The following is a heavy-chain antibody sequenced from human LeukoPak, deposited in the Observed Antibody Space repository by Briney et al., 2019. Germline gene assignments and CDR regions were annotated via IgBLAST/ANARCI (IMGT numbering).Heavy chain of an antibody. D-gene: IGHD6-25*01. J-gene: IGHJ5*02. CDR3: ASRLPFDPDSIAAGWFDP. CDR2: IYHTGST. Sequence: GSLRLSCAASGFTFSDHYMDWVRQPPGKGPEWVASIYHTGSTYYNPSLKSRVTISVDRSKNQFSLKLSSVTAADTAVYYCASRLPFDPDSIAAGWFDPWGQGTLVTVSS. CDR1: GFTFSDHY. V-gene: IGHV4-38-2*01.